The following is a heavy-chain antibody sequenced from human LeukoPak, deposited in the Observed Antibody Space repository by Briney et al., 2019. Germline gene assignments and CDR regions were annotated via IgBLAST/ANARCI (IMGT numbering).Heavy chain of an antibody. D-gene: IGHD3-10*01. Sequence: GESLKISCKGSGHSFTNYWIARVRQMPGKGLEWMGIIYPGDSDTRYSPSFQGQVTISVDKSISTAYLQWSSLKASDTAMYYCARLGYYGSGSYLPLYYWGQGTLITVSS. CDR2: IYPGDSDT. V-gene: IGHV5-51*01. CDR3: ARLGYYGSGSYLPLYY. CDR1: GHSFTNYW. J-gene: IGHJ4*02.